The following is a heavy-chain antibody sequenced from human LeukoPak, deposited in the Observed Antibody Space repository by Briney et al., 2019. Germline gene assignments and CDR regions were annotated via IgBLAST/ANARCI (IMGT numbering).Heavy chain of an antibody. CDR1: GGFISTYY. CDR2: IYSSGST. J-gene: IGHJ4*02. Sequence: PSETLSLTCTVSGGFISTYYYRWIRQPAGKGLEWIGRIYSSGSTHYIPSLQSRVTMSVETSKNQFSLILSSVTASDTAVYYCARKNSGGWYFDYWGQGTLVTVSS. CDR3: ARKNSGGWYFDY. D-gene: IGHD6-19*01. V-gene: IGHV4-4*07.